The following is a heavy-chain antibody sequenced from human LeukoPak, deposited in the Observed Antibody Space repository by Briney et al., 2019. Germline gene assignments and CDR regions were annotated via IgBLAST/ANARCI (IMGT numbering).Heavy chain of an antibody. CDR3: AKDLRRAGRGLWVVVPAAKNALGY. V-gene: IGHV3-30*02. CDR2: IRYDGSNK. Sequence: PGGSLRLSCAASGFTFSSYGMHWVRQAPGKGLEWVAFIRYDGSNKYYADSVKGRFTISRDNSKNTLYLQMNSLRAEDTAVYYCAKDLRRAGRGLWVVVPAAKNALGYWGQGTLVTVSS. J-gene: IGHJ4*02. D-gene: IGHD2-2*01. CDR1: GFTFSSYG.